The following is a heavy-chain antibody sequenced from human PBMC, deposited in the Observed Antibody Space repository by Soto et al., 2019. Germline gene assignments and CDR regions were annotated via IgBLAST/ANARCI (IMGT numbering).Heavy chain of an antibody. V-gene: IGHV3-7*01. CDR3: ARGFYSDY. CDR2: IKEDGSAK. J-gene: IGHJ4*02. Sequence: VRLFCEAPGFNLSRSCMRWVRQDTGKGLEWVANIKEDGSAKSSADSVRGRFTISRDNAKNSVHLQMNSLRVEDTAVYYCARGFYSDYWGQEALVTVSS. D-gene: IGHD2-21*01. CDR1: GFNLSRSC.